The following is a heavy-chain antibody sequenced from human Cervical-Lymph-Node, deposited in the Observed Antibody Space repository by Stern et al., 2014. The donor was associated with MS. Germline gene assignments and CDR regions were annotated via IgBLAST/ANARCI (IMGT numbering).Heavy chain of an antibody. D-gene: IGHD6-13*01. V-gene: IGHV2-5*01. CDR3: ARRNWYNFDD. CDR1: GFSLSTRGVD. Sequence: QVTLRESGPTLVKPTQTLTLTCTFSGFSLSTRGVDVGWIRQPPGKALEWLALISSTYGKHYNTYLYNTLTITQENSTTAVLHTLTTMDPVDTATCCCARRNWYNFDDWGQGTLVTVSS. CDR2: ISSTYGK. J-gene: IGHJ4*02.